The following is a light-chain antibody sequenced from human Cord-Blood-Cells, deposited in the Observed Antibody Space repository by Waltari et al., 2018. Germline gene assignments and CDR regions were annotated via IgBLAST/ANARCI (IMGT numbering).Light chain of an antibody. V-gene: IGLV2-23*01. CDR1: SSDVGSYNL. J-gene: IGLJ3*02. Sequence: QSALTQPASVSGSPGQSITISCTGTSSDVGSYNLVSWYQQHPGTAPKLRIYEGSKRPSGVSNRFSGATSGNTASLTISGLQAEDEADYDCCSYAGSSTWVFGGGTKLTVL. CDR2: EGS. CDR3: CSYAGSSTWV.